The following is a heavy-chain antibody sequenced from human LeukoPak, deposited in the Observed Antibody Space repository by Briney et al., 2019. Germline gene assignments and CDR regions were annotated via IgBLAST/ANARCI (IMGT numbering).Heavy chain of an antibody. Sequence: GGSLRLYCAASGFIFNNYWMRWVRQAPGKGLEWVANIKKDGSERYYVDSVKGRFTISRDNAKNSLYLQMNSLRAEDTAVYYCARSVAGFDYWGQGNLVTVSS. CDR3: ARSVAGFDY. J-gene: IGHJ4*02. D-gene: IGHD6-19*01. CDR2: IKKDGSER. V-gene: IGHV3-7*01. CDR1: GFIFNNYW.